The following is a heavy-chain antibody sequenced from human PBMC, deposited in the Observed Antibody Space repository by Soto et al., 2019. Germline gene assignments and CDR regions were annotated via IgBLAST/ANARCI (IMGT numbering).Heavy chain of an antibody. CDR3: ARATVKRNFDS. Sequence: SETLSLTCTVSGGSISNKYWTWIRQPPGKGLEWIGYIYYTGSTTYHPSLTSRVAISLDTSMQQFSLRLNSVTAADTAVYYCARATVKRNFDSWGQGTLVTVSS. J-gene: IGHJ4*02. V-gene: IGHV4-59*01. CDR1: GGSISNKY. D-gene: IGHD4-4*01. CDR2: IYYTGST.